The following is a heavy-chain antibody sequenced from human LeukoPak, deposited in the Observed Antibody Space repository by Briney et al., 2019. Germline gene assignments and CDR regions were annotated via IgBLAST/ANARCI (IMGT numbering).Heavy chain of an antibody. J-gene: IGHJ6*02. V-gene: IGHV3-23*01. CDR2: ISGSGGST. CDR1: GFTFSSYA. D-gene: IGHD2-2*01. CDR3: AKDRVQVGYYYGMDV. Sequence: HSGGSLRLSCAASGFTFSSYAMSWVRQAPGKGLEWVSAISGSGGSTYYADSVKGRFTISRDNSKNTLYLQMNSLRAEDTALYYCAKDRVQVGYYYGMDVWGQGTTVTVSS.